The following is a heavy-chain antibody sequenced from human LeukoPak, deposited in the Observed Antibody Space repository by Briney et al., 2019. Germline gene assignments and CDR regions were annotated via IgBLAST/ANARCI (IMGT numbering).Heavy chain of an antibody. V-gene: IGHV4-59*01. CDR3: ARGWGYYDH. D-gene: IGHD1-26*01. J-gene: IGHJ4*02. CDR2: IYYSGST. CDR1: GGSISSCY. Sequence: PSETLSLTCTVSGGSISSCYWSWIRQPPGKGLEWIGHIYYSGSTNYNPSLKSRVTISVDTSRNQFSLKLTSVTAADTAMYYCARGWGYYDHWGQGSLVTVSS.